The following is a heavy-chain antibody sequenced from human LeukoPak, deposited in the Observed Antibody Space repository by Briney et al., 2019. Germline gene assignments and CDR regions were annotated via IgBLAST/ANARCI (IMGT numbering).Heavy chain of an antibody. D-gene: IGHD3-10*01. CDR3: ARRSLREAYNRFDP. CDR1: GGSVTTSSYY. CDR2: MSHSGST. V-gene: IGHV4-39*01. J-gene: IGHJ5*02. Sequence: SETLSLTCTVSGGSVTTSSYYWGWIRQPPGKGLEWIGSMSHSGSTFYNPSLKSRVSISVDTSKNQFSLRVTSVTAADTALYYCARRSLREAYNRFDPWGQGTLVTVSS.